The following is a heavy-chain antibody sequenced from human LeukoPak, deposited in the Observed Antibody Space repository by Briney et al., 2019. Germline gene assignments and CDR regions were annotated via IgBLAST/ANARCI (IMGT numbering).Heavy chain of an antibody. CDR1: GGSISSSTNW. Sequence: SETLSLTCAVSGGSISSSTNWWSWVRQPPGKGLEWIGEIYHSGGTNYNPSLKSRITISVDKSQNQFSLKVNSLTAADTAVYYCARDAQGTIVPFDLWGRGPLVTVSS. J-gene: IGHJ2*01. CDR2: IYHSGGT. V-gene: IGHV4-4*02. CDR3: ARDAQGTIVPFDL. D-gene: IGHD3-10*01.